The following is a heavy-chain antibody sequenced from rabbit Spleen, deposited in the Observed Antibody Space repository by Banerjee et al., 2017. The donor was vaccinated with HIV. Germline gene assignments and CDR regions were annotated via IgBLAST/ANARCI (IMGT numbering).Heavy chain of an antibody. CDR3: ARSDRSYGNFNL. V-gene: IGHV1S40*01. CDR2: IYTGSGST. J-gene: IGHJ4*01. D-gene: IGHD6-1*01. Sequence: QSLEESGGDLVKPGGTLTLTCKASGIDFSSGYDMCWVRQAPGKGLEWIACIYTGSGSTWYASWAKGRFTISKTSSTTVTLQMTSLTAADTATYFCARSDRSYGNFNLWGPGTLVTVS. CDR1: GIDFSSGYD.